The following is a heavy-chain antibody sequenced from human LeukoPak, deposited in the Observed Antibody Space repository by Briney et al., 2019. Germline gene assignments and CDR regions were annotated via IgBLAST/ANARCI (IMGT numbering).Heavy chain of an antibody. Sequence: SETLSLTCTVSGGSISSYYWSWIRQPPGKGLEWIGEINHSGSTNYNPSLKSRVTISVDTSKNQFSLKLSSVTAADTAVYYCARRRWYYYGMDVWGQGTTVTVSS. J-gene: IGHJ6*02. CDR3: ARRRWYYYGMDV. CDR1: GGSISSYY. CDR2: INHSGST. V-gene: IGHV4-34*01. D-gene: IGHD2-15*01.